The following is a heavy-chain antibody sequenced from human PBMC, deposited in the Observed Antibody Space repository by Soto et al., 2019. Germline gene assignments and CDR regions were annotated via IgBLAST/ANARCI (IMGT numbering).Heavy chain of an antibody. CDR3: ARAPILTPFDY. Sequence: QVQLVQSGAEVKKPGASVKVSCKASGYTFTSYDMHWVRQAPGQGLEWMGIINPSGGSTSYAQKFQGRVTMTRDTSTSTVYMELSSLRSEDTAVYYCARAPILTPFDYWGQGTLVTVSS. CDR2: INPSGGST. CDR1: GYTFTSYD. D-gene: IGHD7-27*01. J-gene: IGHJ4*02. V-gene: IGHV1-46*01.